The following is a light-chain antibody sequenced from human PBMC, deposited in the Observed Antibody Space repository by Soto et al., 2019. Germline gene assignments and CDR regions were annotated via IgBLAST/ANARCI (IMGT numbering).Light chain of an antibody. V-gene: IGKV3-20*01. CDR3: QQYGSSPLT. CDR1: QSVRSSH. J-gene: IGKJ4*01. CDR2: GAS. Sequence: ESVFTQGRGTLSLSPGERATLSWRASQSVRSSHLAWYQPMPGQAPRLLIYGASNRDTGIPERFTRSGAGTACTRTISRLEPEDVTVDCCQQYGSSPLTFGGGTKVDIK.